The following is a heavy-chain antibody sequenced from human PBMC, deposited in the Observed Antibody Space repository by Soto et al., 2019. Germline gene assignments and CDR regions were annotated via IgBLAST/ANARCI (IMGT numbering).Heavy chain of an antibody. Sequence: SVKVSCKVSGSRFSNYVISWVRQAPGHGLEWLGRIIPIFNSTKYAQSFQGRVTITADKSTSTASLELSSLRSDDTAVYYCAREGRGKKAGYNGLVSLGYWGQGTLVPVSS. CDR1: GSRFSNYV. CDR2: IIPIFNST. J-gene: IGHJ4*02. D-gene: IGHD2-2*02. CDR3: AREGRGKKAGYNGLVSLGY. V-gene: IGHV1-69*06.